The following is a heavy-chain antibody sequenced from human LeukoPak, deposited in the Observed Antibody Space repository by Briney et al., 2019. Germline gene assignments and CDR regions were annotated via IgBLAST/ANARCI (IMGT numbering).Heavy chain of an antibody. D-gene: IGHD3-16*01. CDR2: INTNTGNP. CDR3: AGADRRLSFGFDY. Sequence: ASVKVSCKASGYSFTNHDMHWVRQAPGQGLEWMGWINTNTGNPTYAQGFTGRFVFSLDTSVSTAYLQISSLKAEDTAVYYCAGADRRLSFGFDYWGQGTLVTVSS. CDR1: GYSFTNHD. J-gene: IGHJ4*02. V-gene: IGHV7-4-1*02.